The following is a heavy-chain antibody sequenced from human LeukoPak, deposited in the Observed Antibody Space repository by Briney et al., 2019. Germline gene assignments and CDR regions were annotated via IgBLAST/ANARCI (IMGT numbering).Heavy chain of an antibody. V-gene: IGHV3-74*01. D-gene: IGHD6-19*01. CDR2: INTDGSST. CDR3: ARNEGSGWSDY. Sequence: GGSLRLSCAASGFTFSSSWMHWVRQAPGKGLVWVSHINTDGSSTTYADSVKGRFTISRDNAKNTLYLQVNSLRAEDTAVYDCARNEGSGWSDYWGQGTLVTVSS. CDR1: GFTFSSSW. J-gene: IGHJ4*02.